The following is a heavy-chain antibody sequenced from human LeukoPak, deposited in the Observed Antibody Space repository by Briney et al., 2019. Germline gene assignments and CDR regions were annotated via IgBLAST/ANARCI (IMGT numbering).Heavy chain of an antibody. J-gene: IGHJ5*02. D-gene: IGHD2-21*02. CDR1: GFTFSSYN. Sequence: GGSLRLSCAASGFTFSSYNMDWVRQAPGKGLEWVSSISSSSSYIYYADSVKGRFTISRDNAKNSLYLQMNSLRAEDTAVYYCARDPYCGGDCYTGCFDPWGQGTLVTVS. CDR3: ARDPYCGGDCYTGCFDP. V-gene: IGHV3-21*01. CDR2: ISSSSSYI.